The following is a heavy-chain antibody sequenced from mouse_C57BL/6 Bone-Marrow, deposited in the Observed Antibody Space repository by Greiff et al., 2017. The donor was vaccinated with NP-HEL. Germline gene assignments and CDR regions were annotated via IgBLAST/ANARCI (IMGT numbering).Heavy chain of an antibody. CDR2: INYDGSST. J-gene: IGHJ2*01. V-gene: IGHV5-16*01. Sequence: EVKVEESEGGLVQPGSSMKLSCTASGFTFSDYYMAWVRQVPEKGLEWVANINYDGSSTYYLDSLKSRFIISRDNAKNILYLQMSSLKSEDTATYYCARDWGDGYQLLDYWGQGTTLTVSS. CDR1: GFTFSDYY. D-gene: IGHD2-3*01. CDR3: ARDWGDGYQLLDY.